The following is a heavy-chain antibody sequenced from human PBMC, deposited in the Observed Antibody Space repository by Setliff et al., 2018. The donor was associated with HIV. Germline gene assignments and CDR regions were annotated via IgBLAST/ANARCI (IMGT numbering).Heavy chain of an antibody. CDR2: INHSGGT. D-gene: IGHD1-1*01. CDR1: GGSFSSYY. Sequence: PSETLSLTCAVYGGSFSSYYWSWIRQPPGKGLEWIGEINHSGGTNYNPSLKSRVTISVDTSKNQFSLKVSSVTAADTAVYYCARERSLITNRRYFDSWGQGTLVTVSS. J-gene: IGHJ4*02. CDR3: ARERSLITNRRYFDS. V-gene: IGHV4-34*01.